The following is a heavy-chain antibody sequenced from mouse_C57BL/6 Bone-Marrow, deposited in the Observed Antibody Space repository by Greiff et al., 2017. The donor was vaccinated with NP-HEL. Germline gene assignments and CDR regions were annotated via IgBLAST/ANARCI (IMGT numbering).Heavy chain of an antibody. CDR1: GFTFSSYA. V-gene: IGHV5-9-1*02. J-gene: IGHJ4*01. Sequence: EVMLVESGEGLVKPGGSLKLSCAASGFTFSSYAMSWVRQTPEKRLEWVAYISSGGDYIYYADTVKGRFTISRDNARNTLYLQMSSLKSEDTAMYYCTRAPPTIVTTMDYWGQGTSVTVSS. D-gene: IGHD2-5*01. CDR2: ISSGGDYI. CDR3: TRAPPTIVTTMDY.